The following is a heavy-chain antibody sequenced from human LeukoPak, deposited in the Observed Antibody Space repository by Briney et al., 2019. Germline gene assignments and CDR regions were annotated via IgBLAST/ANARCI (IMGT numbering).Heavy chain of an antibody. J-gene: IGHJ4*02. CDR3: ARDSKGLEEGFDY. CDR1: GYTFTSYY. Sequence: GASVKVSCKASGYTFTSYYMHWVRQAPGQGLEWMGIINPSGGSTSYAQKFQGRVTMTRDMSTSTVYMELSSLRPEDTAVYYCARDSKGLEEGFDYWGQGTLVTVSS. V-gene: IGHV1-46*01. D-gene: IGHD1-1*01. CDR2: INPSGGST.